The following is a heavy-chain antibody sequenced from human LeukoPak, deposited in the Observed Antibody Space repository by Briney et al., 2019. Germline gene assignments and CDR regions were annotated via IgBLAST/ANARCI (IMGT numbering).Heavy chain of an antibody. J-gene: IGHJ4*02. Sequence: SETLSRTCTLSGGSISVYSWSCIRPPAGKGLEWIGRVHTSGSTNYNPSLKSRVTMSVDTSKNQFSLRLSTVTAADTSVYYCARDLYGDYGVFDYWGQGTLVTVSS. D-gene: IGHD4-17*01. V-gene: IGHV4-4*07. CDR2: VHTSGST. CDR3: ARDLYGDYGVFDY. CDR1: GGSISVYS.